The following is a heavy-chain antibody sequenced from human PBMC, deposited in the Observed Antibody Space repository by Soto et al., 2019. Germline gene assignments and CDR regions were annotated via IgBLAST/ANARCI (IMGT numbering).Heavy chain of an antibody. V-gene: IGHV3-23*01. Sequence: GGSLRLSCAASGFTFSSYAMYWVRQAPGKGLEWVSTISNSGNTYYADSVEGRFTISRDNSKNTLYLQMNSLRAEDTAVYYCAKDPLLLVPAEDIPYYFDYWGQGTLVTVSS. CDR2: ISNSGNT. CDR3: AKDPLLLVPAEDIPYYFDY. CDR1: GFTFSSYA. D-gene: IGHD2-2*01. J-gene: IGHJ4*02.